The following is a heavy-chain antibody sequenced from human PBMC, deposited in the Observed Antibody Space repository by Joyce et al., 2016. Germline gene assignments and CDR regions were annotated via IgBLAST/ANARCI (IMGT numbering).Heavy chain of an antibody. V-gene: IGHV3-73*02. J-gene: IGHJ3*01. CDR1: GFSFSDSL. CDR2: ITNRAKIYET. D-gene: IGHD2-2*01. Sequence: EVQLVESGGGLVQPGGSLKLSCAASGFSFSDSLIHWVRQGSGNGLEWVDRITNRAKIYETAYAASVKGRFTDSRDDSKNTAYLQMNSLTTEDTATYCGTRLVARFTTLDVWGQGTMVTVSS. CDR3: TRLVARFTTLDV.